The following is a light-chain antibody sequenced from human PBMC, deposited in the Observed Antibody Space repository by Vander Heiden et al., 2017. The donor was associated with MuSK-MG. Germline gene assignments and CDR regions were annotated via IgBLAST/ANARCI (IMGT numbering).Light chain of an antibody. CDR1: PSVFFSFYSWNY. CDR3: QQYYTTPFT. Sequence: IVMTHSPHSLAVSPVERATINCKSSPSVFFSFYSWNYLGWLQQKPGHPPKLLISWASTRESGVPDRFSGSGSGTDFTLTSSSLQAEDVAVYYCQQYYTTPFTFGPGTKVAIK. CDR2: WAS. J-gene: IGKJ3*01. V-gene: IGKV4-1*01.